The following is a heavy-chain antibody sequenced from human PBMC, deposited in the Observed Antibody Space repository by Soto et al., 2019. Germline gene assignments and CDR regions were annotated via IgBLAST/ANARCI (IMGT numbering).Heavy chain of an antibody. CDR3: ARDRTYYGSGSKGMDF. D-gene: IGHD3-10*01. Sequence: GGSLRLSCVAAGFTFSSYGMHWVRQAPGKGLEWLAIIRYDGSNKYYGDSVKGRFTISRDNSKNTLYLEMNNLRAEDTAVYYCARDRTYYGSGSKGMDFWGQGTTVTVSS. J-gene: IGHJ6*02. CDR2: IRYDGSNK. CDR1: GFTFSSYG. V-gene: IGHV3-30*02.